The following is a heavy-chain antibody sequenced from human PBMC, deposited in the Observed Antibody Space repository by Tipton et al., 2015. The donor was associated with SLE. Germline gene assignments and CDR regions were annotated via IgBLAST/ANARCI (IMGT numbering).Heavy chain of an antibody. CDR1: GGSISSGGYS. CDR3: ARELEGVGSQQLVN. J-gene: IGHJ4*02. Sequence: TLSLTCAVSGGSISSGGYSWSWIRQPPGKGLEWIPYIYDGGSTYYNPSLKSRVTISVDASKNQFSLKLSSVTAADTAVYYCARELEGVGSQQLVNWGQGTLVTVSS. V-gene: IGHV4-30-2*01. D-gene: IGHD6-13*01. CDR2: IYDGGST.